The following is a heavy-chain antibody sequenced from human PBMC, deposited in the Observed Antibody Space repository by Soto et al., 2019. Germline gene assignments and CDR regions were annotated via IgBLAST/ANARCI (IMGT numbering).Heavy chain of an antibody. CDR2: MIPIFGTA. CDR1: GGTFSSYA. CDR3: AGDPRDGYNYSRDY. V-gene: IGHV1-69*13. D-gene: IGHD5-12*01. Sequence: SVKVSCKASGGTFSSYAISWVRQAPGQGLEWMGGMIPIFGTANYAQKFQGRVTITADECTSTAYMELSSLRSEDTAVYYCAGDPRDGYNYSRDYWGQGTLVTVSS. J-gene: IGHJ4*02.